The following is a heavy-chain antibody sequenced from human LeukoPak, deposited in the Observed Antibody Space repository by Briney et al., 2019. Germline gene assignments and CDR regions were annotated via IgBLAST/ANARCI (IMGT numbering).Heavy chain of an antibody. CDR2: INPSGGST. V-gene: IGHV1-46*01. Sequence: ASVKVSCKASGYTFTRYYMHWVRQAPGQGLEWMGIINPSGGSTSYAQKFQGRVTMTRDMSTSTVYMELSSLRSEDTAVYYCARVYHGPYYYDSSGPFDYWGQGTLVTVSS. CDR1: GYTFTRYY. J-gene: IGHJ4*02. CDR3: ARVYHGPYYYDSSGPFDY. D-gene: IGHD3-22*01.